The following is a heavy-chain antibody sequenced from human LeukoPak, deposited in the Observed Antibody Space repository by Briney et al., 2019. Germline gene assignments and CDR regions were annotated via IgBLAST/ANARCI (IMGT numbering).Heavy chain of an antibody. V-gene: IGHV4-59*01. CDR3: ARGYSYGSYYFDN. CDR2: IYYSGNT. D-gene: IGHD5-18*01. Sequence: SETLSLTCTVSGGSISSYYWSWIRQPPGKGLEWIGYIYYSGNTNYNPSLKSRVTISVDTPKNQFSLKLSSVTAADTATYYCARGYSYGSYYFDNWGQGTLVTVSS. CDR1: GGSISSYY. J-gene: IGHJ4*02.